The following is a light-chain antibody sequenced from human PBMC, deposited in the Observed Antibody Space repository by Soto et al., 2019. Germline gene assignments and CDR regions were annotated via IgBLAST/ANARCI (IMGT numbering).Light chain of an antibody. CDR1: LSVNNY. V-gene: IGKV3-11*01. Sequence: EIVLTQSPATLALSPVERATLSCRASLSVNNYLAWYQQKPGQAPRLLIYDASNRATGIPPRFSGSGSGTDLTLTISGLEPEDSAVYYCQQRSNWPRTFGQGTKVDIK. CDR3: QQRSNWPRT. CDR2: DAS. J-gene: IGKJ1*01.